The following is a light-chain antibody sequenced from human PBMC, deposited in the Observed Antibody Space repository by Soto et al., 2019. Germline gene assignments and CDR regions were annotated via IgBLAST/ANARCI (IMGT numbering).Light chain of an antibody. J-gene: IGKJ5*01. Sequence: DIQMTQSPSTLSGAVGDRVTITCRASQTISSWLAWYQQKPGKAPKLLIYGASTLQSGVPSRFSGSGSGTDYTLTISSLQHEDFATYYCQQSYRTPTFGQGTRLEIK. CDR1: QTISSW. CDR2: GAS. CDR3: QQSYRTPT. V-gene: IGKV1-39*01.